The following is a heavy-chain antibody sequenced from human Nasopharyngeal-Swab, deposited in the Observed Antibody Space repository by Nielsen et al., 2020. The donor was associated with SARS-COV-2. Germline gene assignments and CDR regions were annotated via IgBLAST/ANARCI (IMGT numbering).Heavy chain of an antibody. CDR1: GFTFSSYM. CDR2: IGNSGAGT. V-gene: IGHV3-23*01. Sequence: GESLKISCEASGFTFSSYMTTWVRQTAGKRLEWVASIGNSGAGTYHADSVKGRFTISRDNFKNTLYLEMKYLRAEDTAVYFCAKSAVAGTERIWYLYYHIDVWGKGTSVTVSS. J-gene: IGHJ6*03. D-gene: IGHD6-19*01. CDR3: AKSAVAGTERIWYLYYHIDV.